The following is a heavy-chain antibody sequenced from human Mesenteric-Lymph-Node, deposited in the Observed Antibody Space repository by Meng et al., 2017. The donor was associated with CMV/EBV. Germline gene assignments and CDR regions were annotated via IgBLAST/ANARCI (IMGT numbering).Heavy chain of an antibody. CDR3: ARKRRDFDF. CDR2: INPGRGSS. Sequence: TVSCKASRYPFTDYYIHWVRQAPGQGLEWMGIINPGRGSSRYAQKFQGRVTMTRDTSTSTVYMELSSLRSEDTAVYFCARKRRDFDFWGQGTLVTVSS. V-gene: IGHV1-46*01. J-gene: IGHJ4*02. CDR1: RYPFTDYY.